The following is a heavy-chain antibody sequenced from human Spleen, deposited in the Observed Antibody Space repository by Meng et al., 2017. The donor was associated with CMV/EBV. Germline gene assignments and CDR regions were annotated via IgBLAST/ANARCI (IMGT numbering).Heavy chain of an antibody. CDR1: GYSFTSYW. Sequence: GGSLRLSRKGSGYSFTSYWIGWVRQMPGKGLEWMGIIYPGDSDTRYSPSFQGQVTISADKSISTAYLQWSSLKASDTAMYYCARQEDYDSSGYYYPYWGQGTLVTVSS. V-gene: IGHV5-51*01. J-gene: IGHJ4*02. CDR3: ARQEDYDSSGYYYPY. D-gene: IGHD3-22*01. CDR2: IYPGDSDT.